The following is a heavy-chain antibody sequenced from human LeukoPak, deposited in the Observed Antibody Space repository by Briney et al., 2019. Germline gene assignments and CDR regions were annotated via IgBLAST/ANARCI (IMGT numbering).Heavy chain of an antibody. Sequence: PGGYLRLSCAASGFTFSSYWRSWVRQAPGKGLEWVADIKHDGSEKYYVDSLKGRFTISTDSAKNSLYLQINSLRAEDTPVYYCARKDRYGLDYWGQGPLVTVSS. CDR1: GFTFSSYW. CDR2: IKHDGSEK. J-gene: IGHJ4*02. V-gene: IGHV3-7*01. D-gene: IGHD3-9*01. CDR3: ARKDRYGLDY.